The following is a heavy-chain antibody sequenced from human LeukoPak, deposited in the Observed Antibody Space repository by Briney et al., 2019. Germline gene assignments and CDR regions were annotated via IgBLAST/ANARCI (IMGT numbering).Heavy chain of an antibody. J-gene: IGHJ4*02. CDR1: GFIVGEYG. D-gene: IGHD1-26*01. Sequence: GGSLRLSCSGSGFIVGEYGMSWVRQPPGKGLQWVSRISRSGATAGYADSVKGRFNISRDNAKNFVYLQMDRLRAEDTALYYCARIDPVGRTWGQGTLVIVSA. V-gene: IGHV3-20*04. CDR2: ISRSGATA. CDR3: ARIDPVGRT.